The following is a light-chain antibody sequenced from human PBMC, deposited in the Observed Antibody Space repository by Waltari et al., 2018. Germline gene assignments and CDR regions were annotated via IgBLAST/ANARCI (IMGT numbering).Light chain of an antibody. CDR3: MQALQTPRT. CDR1: QSLLLPVGYNY. CDR2: LGS. V-gene: IGKV2-28*01. J-gene: IGKJ2*01. Sequence: DIVMTQSPLSLPVTPEEPASISCRSSQSLLLPVGYNYLDWYLQKPGQSPRLLIYLGSNRASGVPDRFSGSGSGTDFTLKISRVEAEDVGIYYCMQALQTPRTFGQGTKLEIK.